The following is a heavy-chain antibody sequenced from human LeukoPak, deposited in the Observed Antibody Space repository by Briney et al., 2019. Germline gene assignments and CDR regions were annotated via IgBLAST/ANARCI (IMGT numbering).Heavy chain of an antibody. CDR1: EFTFNSYA. J-gene: IGHJ3*02. CDR2: ISGSGGST. Sequence: GGSLRLSCAASEFTFNSYAMSWVRQAPGKGLEWVSAISGSGGSTYYADSVKGRFTISRDNSKNTLYLQMNSLRAEDTAVYYCTKCYYDSSGYYFGAFDIWGQGTMVTVSS. CDR3: TKCYYDSSGYYFGAFDI. D-gene: IGHD3-22*01. V-gene: IGHV3-23*01.